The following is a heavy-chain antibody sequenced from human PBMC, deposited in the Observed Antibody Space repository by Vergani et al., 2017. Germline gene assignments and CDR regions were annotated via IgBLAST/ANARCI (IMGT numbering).Heavy chain of an antibody. V-gene: IGHV3-9*01. CDR2: ISWNGGII. J-gene: IGHJ4*02. D-gene: IGHD4-11*01. Sequence: EVQLLESGGGSVQPGESLRLSCVASGFRFREHGMNWVRQAPGKGLEWVSGISWNGGIILYADSVKGRFNVSRDNGKKSLDLQMNDLRLVDTAFYYCAKAGFDSPYSMSPFFEYWGQGLLVTVSS. CDR1: GFRFREHG. CDR3: AKAGFDSPYSMSPFFEY.